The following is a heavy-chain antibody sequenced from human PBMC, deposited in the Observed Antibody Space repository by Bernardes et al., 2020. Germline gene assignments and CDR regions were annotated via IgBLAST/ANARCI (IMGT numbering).Heavy chain of an antibody. V-gene: IGHV3-48*01. Sequence: GGSLRLSCAASGFTFSSYSMNWVRQAPGKGLEWVSYISSSSSTIYYADSVKGRFTISRDNAKNSLYLQMNSLRAEDTAVYYCAIVSLPRLLDYWGQGTLVTVSS. J-gene: IGHJ4*02. CDR1: GFTFSSYS. CDR2: ISSSSSTI. CDR3: AIVSLPRLLDY. D-gene: IGHD3-22*01.